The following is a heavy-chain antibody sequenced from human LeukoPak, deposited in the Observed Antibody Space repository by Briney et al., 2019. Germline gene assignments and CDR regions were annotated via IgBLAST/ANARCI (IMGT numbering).Heavy chain of an antibody. V-gene: IGHV3-11*04. CDR3: ARDLRAGGTWSYGVYFDL. CDR1: GFTFSDYY. D-gene: IGHD4-17*01. CDR2: ISSSGSTI. J-gene: IGHJ2*01. Sequence: GGSLRLSCAASGFTFSDYYMSWIRQAPGKGLEWVSYISSSGSTIYYADSVKGRFTISRDNAKNSLYLQMNSLRAEDTAVYYCARDLRAGGTWSYGVYFDLWGRGTLVTVSS.